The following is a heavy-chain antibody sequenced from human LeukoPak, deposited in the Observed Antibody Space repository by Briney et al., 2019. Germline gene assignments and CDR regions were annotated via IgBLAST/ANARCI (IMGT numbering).Heavy chain of an antibody. J-gene: IGHJ6*03. CDR3: ARLSAMTYYYYYYMDV. CDR2: IYHSGST. D-gene: IGHD5-18*01. V-gene: IGHV4-38-2*02. CDR1: GYSISSGYY. Sequence: TSKTLSLTCTVSGYSISSGYYWGWIRQPPGKGLEWIGSIYHSGSTYYNPSLKSRVTISVDTSKNQFSLKLSSVTAADTAVYYCARLSAMTYYYYYYMDVWGKGTTVTISS.